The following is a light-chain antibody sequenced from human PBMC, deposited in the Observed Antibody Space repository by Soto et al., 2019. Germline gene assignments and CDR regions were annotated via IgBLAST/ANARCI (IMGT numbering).Light chain of an antibody. CDR3: QQYGNSLKT. V-gene: IGKV3-20*01. CDR1: QSVSGNF. CDR2: GAS. Sequence: EVVLTPSPGPLSLSPGERATLSCRARQSVSGNFLAWYQQKPGQPPRLLIYGASIRATGIPDRFSGSGSGTDFTLTISRLAPEDFAVYYCQQYGNSLKTFGQGTKVEIK. J-gene: IGKJ1*01.